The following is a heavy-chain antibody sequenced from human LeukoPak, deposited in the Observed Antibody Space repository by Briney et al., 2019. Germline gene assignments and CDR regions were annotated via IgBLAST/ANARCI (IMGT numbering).Heavy chain of an antibody. Sequence: ASVKVSCKASGFTFSHHAMNWVCQAPGQRLEWMGWINAGNGKTKYSQKFQDRVTITRDTSASTAYMELNSLRSEDTAVYYCARGVWSSHNKEYFFDFWGQGTLVTVSS. V-gene: IGHV1-3*01. CDR2: INAGNGKT. J-gene: IGHJ4*02. CDR3: ARGVWSSHNKEYFFDF. D-gene: IGHD6-19*01. CDR1: GFTFSHHA.